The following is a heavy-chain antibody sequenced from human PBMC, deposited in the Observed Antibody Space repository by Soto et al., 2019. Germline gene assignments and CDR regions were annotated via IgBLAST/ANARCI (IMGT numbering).Heavy chain of an antibody. CDR1: GFTFSSYA. CDR2: ISYDGSNK. V-gene: IGHV3-30*18. D-gene: IGHD5-12*01. J-gene: IGHJ3*02. CDR3: AKIGPGGYDSSAFDI. Sequence: VGSLRLSCAASGFTFSSYAMKWVRQAPGKGLEWVAVISYDGSNKYYADSVKGRFTISRDNSKNTLYLQMNSLRAEDTAVYYCAKIGPGGYDSSAFDIWGQGTMVTVSS.